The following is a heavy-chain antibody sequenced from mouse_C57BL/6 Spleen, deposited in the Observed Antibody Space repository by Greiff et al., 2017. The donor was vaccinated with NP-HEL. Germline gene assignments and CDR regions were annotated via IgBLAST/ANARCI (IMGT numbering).Heavy chain of an antibody. CDR3: ARRDYDYGGLDY. V-gene: IGHV1-50*01. Sequence: QVQLQQPGAELVKPGASVKLSCKASGYTFTSYWMQWVKQRPGQGLEWIGEIDPSDSYTNYNQKFKGKATLTVDTSSSTAYMQLSSLTSEDSAVYYCARRDYDYGGLDYWGQGTTLTVSS. CDR2: IDPSDSYT. CDR1: GYTFTSYW. D-gene: IGHD2-4*01. J-gene: IGHJ2*01.